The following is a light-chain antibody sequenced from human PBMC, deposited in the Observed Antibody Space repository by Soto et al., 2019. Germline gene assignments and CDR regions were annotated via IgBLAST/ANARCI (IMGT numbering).Light chain of an antibody. CDR1: QSVSSSY. CDR2: GVS. J-gene: IGKJ1*01. V-gene: IGKV3-20*01. CDR3: HHYGISPT. Sequence: EIVLTQSPGTLSLSPGEGATLSCRASQSVSSSYLAWYQQKPGQAPKLFIYGVSSRATGIPDRFSGSGSGTDFTLTISRLEPEGFAVYYCHHYGISPTFGHGTKVEIK.